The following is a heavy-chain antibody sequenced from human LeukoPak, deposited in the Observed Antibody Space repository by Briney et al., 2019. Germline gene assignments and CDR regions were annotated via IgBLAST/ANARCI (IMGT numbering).Heavy chain of an antibody. CDR3: AKVSWANYFDY. CDR2: ISGSGGNT. J-gene: IGHJ4*02. CDR1: GFSFSSYA. D-gene: IGHD6-13*01. V-gene: IGHV3-23*01. Sequence: GGSLRLSCAASGFSFSSYAMSWVRQAPGKGLEWVSAISGSGGNTYCADSVRGRFTISRDNSKNTLYLQMNSLRAEDTAIYYCAKVSWANYFDYWGQGTLVTVSS.